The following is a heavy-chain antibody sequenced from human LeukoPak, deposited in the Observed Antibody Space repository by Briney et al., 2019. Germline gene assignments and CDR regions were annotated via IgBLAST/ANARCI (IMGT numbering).Heavy chain of an antibody. D-gene: IGHD2-2*01. J-gene: IGHJ5*02. Sequence: SETLSLTCAVYGGSFSGYYWSWIRQPPGKGLEWIGEINHSGSTNYNPSLKSRVTISVDTPKNQFSLKLSSVTAADTAVYYCARGPQYPWFDPWGQGTLVTVSS. CDR3: ARGPQYPWFDP. CDR1: GGSFSGYY. V-gene: IGHV4-34*01. CDR2: INHSGST.